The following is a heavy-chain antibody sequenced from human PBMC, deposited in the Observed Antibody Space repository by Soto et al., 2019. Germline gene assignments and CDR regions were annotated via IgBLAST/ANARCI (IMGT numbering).Heavy chain of an antibody. J-gene: IGHJ4*02. CDR2: VSNGGST. CDR3: ARHRPRDDYIWGSYRSPYYFDY. CDR1: GGSISSYY. V-gene: IGHV4-59*01. Sequence: SETLSLTCTVSGGSISSYYWTWIRQPPGKGLELIGYVSNGGSTDFNPSLKSRVTFSVDTSKNQVSLRLSSVTAADTAVYYCARHRPRDDYIWGSYRSPYYFDYWGQGTLVTVSS. D-gene: IGHD3-16*02.